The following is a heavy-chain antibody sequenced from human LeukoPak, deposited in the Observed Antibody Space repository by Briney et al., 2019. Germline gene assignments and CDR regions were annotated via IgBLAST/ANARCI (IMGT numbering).Heavy chain of an antibody. CDR2: ISSSSSYI. CDR3: AKGGPSRITMVRGVIPYFDY. J-gene: IGHJ4*02. CDR1: GFTFSNAW. Sequence: GGSLRLSCAASGFTFSNAWMNWVRQAPGKGLEWVSSISSSSSYIYYADSVKGRFTISRDNAKNSLYLQMNSLRAEDTAVYYCAKGGPSRITMVRGVIPYFDYWGQGTLVTVSS. V-gene: IGHV3-21*01. D-gene: IGHD3-10*01.